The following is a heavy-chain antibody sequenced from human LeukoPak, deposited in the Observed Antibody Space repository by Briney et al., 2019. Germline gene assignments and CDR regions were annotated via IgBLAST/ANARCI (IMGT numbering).Heavy chain of an antibody. CDR1: GFTFSSYW. J-gene: IGHJ6*03. D-gene: IGHD3-10*01. CDR3: AKGAFRDQVQGYYYMDV. CDR2: IKQDGSEK. V-gene: IGHV3-7*01. Sequence: GGSLRLSCEASGFTFSSYWMSWVRQAPGKGLEWVANIKQDGSEKYYVDSVKGRFIISRDNAKNSLYLQMNSLRAEDTAVYYCAKGAFRDQVQGYYYMDVWGKGTTVTVSS.